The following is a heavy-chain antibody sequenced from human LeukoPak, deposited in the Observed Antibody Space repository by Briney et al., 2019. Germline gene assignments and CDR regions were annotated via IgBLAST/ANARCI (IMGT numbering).Heavy chain of an antibody. Sequence: PSETLSLTCTVSGGSISSGSYCWSWIRQPAGKGLEWIGRIYTSGSTNYNPSLKSRVTMSVDTSKNQFSLKLSSVTAADTAVYYCARAQTLYNWFDPWGQGTLVTVSS. V-gene: IGHV4-61*02. CDR1: GGSISSGSYC. J-gene: IGHJ5*02. CDR3: ARAQTLYNWFDP. CDR2: IYTSGST. D-gene: IGHD2/OR15-2a*01.